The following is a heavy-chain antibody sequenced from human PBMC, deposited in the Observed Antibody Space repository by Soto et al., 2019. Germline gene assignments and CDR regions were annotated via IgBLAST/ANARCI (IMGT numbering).Heavy chain of an antibody. CDR2: SYSDGAT. CDR1: GGPISNYY. V-gene: IGHV4-4*07. D-gene: IGHD2-2*01. CDR3: SRVGCSNSNCQTGGMDG. Sequence: QVQLQESGPGLVRPSETLYLLCNVSGGPISNYYWSWVRQPAGKGLEWVGRSYSDGATNYSPSLKGRVSMSLDMHGNQFSLQLNSVTAADTAVSYCSRVGCSNSNCQTGGMDGWGQGTTVTVSS. J-gene: IGHJ6*02.